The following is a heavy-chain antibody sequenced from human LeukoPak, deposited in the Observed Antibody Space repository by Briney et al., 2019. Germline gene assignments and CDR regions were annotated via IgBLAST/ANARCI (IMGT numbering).Heavy chain of an antibody. CDR2: IYYSGST. CDR1: GGSISSYY. V-gene: IGHV4-59*08. CDR3: ARLDYDINAFDI. Sequence: SETLSLTCTVSGGSISSYYWSWIRQPPGKGLEWIGYIYYSGSTNYNPSLKSRVTISVDTSKNQFSLKLSSVTAADTAVYYCARLDYDINAFDIWGQGTMVTVSS. D-gene: IGHD3-9*01. J-gene: IGHJ3*02.